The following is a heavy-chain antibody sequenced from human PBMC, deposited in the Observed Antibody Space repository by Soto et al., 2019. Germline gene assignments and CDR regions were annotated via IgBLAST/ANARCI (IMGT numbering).Heavy chain of an antibody. J-gene: IGHJ4*02. CDR1: GLTLGTCP. V-gene: IGHV3-30-3*01. D-gene: IGHD5-12*01. Sequence: QVQLVESGGGVSSLGRPRELSGAALGLTLGTCPLPGAAKPPGKGLEGVAVKIYDGSDKYYADSVQGRFTISRDNSKNTLYLQMNSLRPEDTAVYYCAAELGNSGYDGHDYWGQGTLVTVSS. CDR2: KIYDGSDK. CDR3: AAELGNSGYDGHDY.